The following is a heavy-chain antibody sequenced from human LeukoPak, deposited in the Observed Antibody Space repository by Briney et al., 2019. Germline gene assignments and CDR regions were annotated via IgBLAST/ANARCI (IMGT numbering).Heavy chain of an antibody. Sequence: SETLSLTCTVSGGSIRSYYWSWFRQPPGKGLEWIGYIYYTGSTNYNPSLKSRITISLDTSKNQSSLKLSSVTAADTAVYYCARYYSSGWTYYFDYWGRGTLVTVSS. CDR3: ARYYSSGWTYYFDY. D-gene: IGHD6-19*01. CDR1: GGSIRSYY. J-gene: IGHJ4*02. CDR2: IYYTGST. V-gene: IGHV4-59*01.